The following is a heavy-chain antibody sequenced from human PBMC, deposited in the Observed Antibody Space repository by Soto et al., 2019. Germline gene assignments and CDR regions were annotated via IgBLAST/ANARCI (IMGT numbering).Heavy chain of an antibody. CDR3: AKQWFPDVDTAMVYEGDY. Sequence: QVQLVESGGGVVQPGRSLRLSCAASGFTFSSYGMHWVRQAPGKGLEWVAVISYDGSNKYYADSVKGRFTISRDNSKNTLYLQMNSLRAEDTAVYYRAKQWFPDVDTAMVYEGDYWGQGTLVTVSS. V-gene: IGHV3-30*18. CDR1: GFTFSSYG. CDR2: ISYDGSNK. J-gene: IGHJ4*02. D-gene: IGHD5-18*01.